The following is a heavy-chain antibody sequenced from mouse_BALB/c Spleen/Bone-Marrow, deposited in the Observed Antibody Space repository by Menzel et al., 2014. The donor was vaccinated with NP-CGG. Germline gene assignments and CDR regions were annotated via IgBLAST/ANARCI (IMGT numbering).Heavy chain of an antibody. Sequence: EVKVVESGGDLVKPGGSLKLSCAASGFTFSSYGMSWVRQTPDKRLEWVATINSGGSYTYYSDSVKGRFTISRDNAKNTLYLQMRSLKSEDTAMYYCARRGLYDGSAWFAYWGQRTMVAVSA. J-gene: IGHJ3*01. V-gene: IGHV5-6*02. CDR2: INSGGSYT. D-gene: IGHD2-3*01. CDR1: GFTFSSYG. CDR3: ARRGLYDGSAWFAY.